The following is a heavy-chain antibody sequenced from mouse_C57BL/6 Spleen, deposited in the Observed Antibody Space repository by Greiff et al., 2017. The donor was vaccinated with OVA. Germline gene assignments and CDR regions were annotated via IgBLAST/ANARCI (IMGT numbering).Heavy chain of an antibody. V-gene: IGHV1-50*01. CDR2: IDPSDSYT. Sequence: QVQLQQPGAELVKPGASVKLSCKASGYTFTSYWMQWVKQRPGQGLEWIGEIDPSDSYTNYNQKFKGKATLTVDTSSSPAYMQLSSLTSEDSAVYYCARGDGNYYFDYGGQGTTLTVSS. CDR1: GYTFTSYW. J-gene: IGHJ2*01. D-gene: IGHD2-1*01. CDR3: ARGDGNYYFDY.